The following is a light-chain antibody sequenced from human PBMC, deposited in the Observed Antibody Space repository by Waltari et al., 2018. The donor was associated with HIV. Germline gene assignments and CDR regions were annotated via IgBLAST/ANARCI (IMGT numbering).Light chain of an antibody. CDR1: QDISNW. J-gene: IGKJ3*01. Sequence: DIQMTQSPSSVSASVGDRVTITCRASQDISNWLAWYQQKAGKAPELLIYAATSLQSGVPSRFSGSRSGTDFTLTISSLQPEDFATYYCQQINSFPGTFGPGTKVDIK. CDR3: QQINSFPGT. V-gene: IGKV1-12*01. CDR2: AAT.